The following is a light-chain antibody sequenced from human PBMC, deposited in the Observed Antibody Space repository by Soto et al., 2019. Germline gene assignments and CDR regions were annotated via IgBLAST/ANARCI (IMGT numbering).Light chain of an antibody. V-gene: IGKV1-13*02. CDR2: GAS. Sequence: QVTQSLSTVPASVRYRLTITSRASQSISSYLAWYQQKPGKAPCLLISGASSRESGVPARFSGSGSGTEFTLTISSMQPEDFAAFYCQQYNSWPRTFGQGTKVDIK. J-gene: IGKJ1*01. CDR1: QSISSY. CDR3: QQYNSWPRT.